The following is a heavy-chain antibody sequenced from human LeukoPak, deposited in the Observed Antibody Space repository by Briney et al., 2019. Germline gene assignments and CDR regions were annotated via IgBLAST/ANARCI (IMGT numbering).Heavy chain of an antibody. J-gene: IGHJ4*02. CDR2: ISYDGSNK. V-gene: IGHV3-30*18. D-gene: IGHD3-16*01. CDR3: AKDPDVGGYYFDY. CDR1: GFTFSSHG. Sequence: GGSLRLSCAASGFTFSSHGMHWVRQAPGKGLEWVAVISYDGSNKYYADSVKGRFTISRDNSKNTLYLQMNSLRAEDTAVYYCAKDPDVGGYYFDYWGQGTLVTVSS.